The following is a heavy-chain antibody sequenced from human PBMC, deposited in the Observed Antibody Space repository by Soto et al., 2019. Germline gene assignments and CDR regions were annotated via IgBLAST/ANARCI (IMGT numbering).Heavy chain of an antibody. CDR1: GFTFSNYA. CDR3: AKLGAAGWLDLFDF. V-gene: IGHV3-23*01. J-gene: IGHJ4*02. Sequence: EVQLLESGGGLVQPGGSLRLSCAASGFTFSNYAMSWVRQAPGKGLEWVSGVSGSGGSTYYVDSVKGRFTMSRDNSKNTLYLQMNSLRAEDTAIYYCAKLGAAGWLDLFDFWGQGTLVTVSS. D-gene: IGHD6-19*01. CDR2: VSGSGGST.